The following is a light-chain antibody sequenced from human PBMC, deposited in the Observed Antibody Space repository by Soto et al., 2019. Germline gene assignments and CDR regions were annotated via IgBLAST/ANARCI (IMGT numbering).Light chain of an antibody. CDR2: DVT. CDR1: SRDVGGYKY. V-gene: IGLV2-11*01. CDR3: CSYAGTYSYVL. Sequence: QSALTQPRSVSGSPGQSVTISCTGNSRDVGGYKYVSWYQQHPGKVPKLMIFDVTKRPSGVPDRFSGSKSGDTASLTISGLQSEDEADYYCCSYAGTYSYVLFGGGTKLTVL. J-gene: IGLJ3*02.